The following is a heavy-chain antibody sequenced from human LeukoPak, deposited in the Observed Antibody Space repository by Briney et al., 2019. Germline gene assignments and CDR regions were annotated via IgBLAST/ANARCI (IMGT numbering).Heavy chain of an antibody. D-gene: IGHD2-21*01. J-gene: IGHJ3*02. CDR2: VSWNSGSI. CDR3: AKETLLWGTFDI. Sequence: GGSLRLSCAASGFTFDDYAMHWVRQAPGKGLEWVSGVSWNSGSIGYADSVKGRFTISRDNSKNTLYLQMNSLRAEDTAVYYCAKETLLWGTFDIWGQGTMVTVSP. CDR1: GFTFDDYA. V-gene: IGHV3-9*01.